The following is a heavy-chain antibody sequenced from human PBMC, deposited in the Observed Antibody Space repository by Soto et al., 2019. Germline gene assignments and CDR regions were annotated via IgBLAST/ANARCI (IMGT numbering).Heavy chain of an antibody. CDR3: ARDKGRSPLDY. V-gene: IGHV3-48*01. Sequence: GALRLSCAASGFTFSSYSMNWVRQAPGKGLEWVSYISSSSSTIYYADSVKGRFTISRDNAKNSLYLQMNSLRAEDTAVYYCARDKGRSPLDYWGQGTLVTVSS. J-gene: IGHJ4*02. CDR2: ISSSSSTI. CDR1: GFTFSSYS. D-gene: IGHD2-15*01.